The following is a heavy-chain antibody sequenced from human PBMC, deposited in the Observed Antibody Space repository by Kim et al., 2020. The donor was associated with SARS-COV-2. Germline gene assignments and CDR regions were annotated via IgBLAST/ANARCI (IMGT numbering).Heavy chain of an antibody. CDR2: IWYDGSNK. Sequence: GGSLRLSCAASGFTFSSYGMHWVRQAPGKGLEWVAVIWYDGSNKYYADSVKGRFTISRDNSKNTLYLQMNSLRAEDTAVYYCARDFVFSGNRDFDYWGQGTLVTVSS. J-gene: IGHJ4*02. V-gene: IGHV3-33*01. D-gene: IGHD1-26*01. CDR3: ARDFVFSGNRDFDY. CDR1: GFTFSSYG.